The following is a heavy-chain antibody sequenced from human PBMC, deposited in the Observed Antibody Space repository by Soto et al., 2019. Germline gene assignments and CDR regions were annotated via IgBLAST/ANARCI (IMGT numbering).Heavy chain of an antibody. D-gene: IGHD2-15*01. V-gene: IGHV4-39*01. Sequence: SETLSLTCTVSGGSISSSSYYWGWIRQPPGKGLEWIGSIYYSGSTYYNPSLKSRVTISVDTSKNQFSLKLSSVTAADTAVYYCASLVVVAATFFDYWGQGTLVTVSS. J-gene: IGHJ4*02. CDR3: ASLVVVAATFFDY. CDR1: GGSISSSSYY. CDR2: IYYSGST.